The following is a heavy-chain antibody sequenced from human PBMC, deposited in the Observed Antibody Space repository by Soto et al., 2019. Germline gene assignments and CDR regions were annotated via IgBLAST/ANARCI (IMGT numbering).Heavy chain of an antibody. CDR2: IIPIFGTA. V-gene: IGHV1-69*06. D-gene: IGHD5-18*01. J-gene: IGHJ5*02. CDR3: ARAMVTAMARRWFDP. CDR1: GGTFSSYA. Sequence: SVKVSCKASGGTFSSYAISWVRQAPGQGLEWMGGIIPIFGTANYAQKFQGRVTITADKSTSTAYMELSSLRSEDTAVYYCARAMVTAMARRWFDPWGQGTLVTVSS.